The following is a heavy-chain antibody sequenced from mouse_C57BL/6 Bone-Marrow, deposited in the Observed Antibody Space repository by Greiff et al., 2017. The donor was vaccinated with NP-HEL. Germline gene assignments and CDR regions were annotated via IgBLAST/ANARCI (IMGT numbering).Heavy chain of an antibody. CDR2: ILPGSGST. J-gene: IGHJ3*01. Sequence: QVQLKESGAELMKPGASVKLSCKATGYTFTGYWIEWVKQRPGHGLEWIGEILPGSGSTNYNEKFKGKATFTADTSSNTAYMQLSSLPTEASAIFDCARRRVGVRPACCGDWGPGTLVTVSA. D-gene: IGHD3-1*01. V-gene: IGHV1-9*01. CDR3: ARRRVGVRPACCGD. CDR1: GYTFTGYW.